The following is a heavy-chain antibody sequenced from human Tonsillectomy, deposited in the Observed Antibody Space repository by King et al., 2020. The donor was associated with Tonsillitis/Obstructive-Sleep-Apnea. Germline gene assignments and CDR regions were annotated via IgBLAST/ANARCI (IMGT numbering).Heavy chain of an antibody. CDR3: ARQICSSSSCHNALGLDYYYGMDV. D-gene: IGHD2-2*02. CDR1: GYSFTSYW. Sequence: VQLVESGAEVKKPGESLRISCKGSGYSFTSYWISWVRQMPGKGLEWMGRIDPSDSYTNYSPSFQGHVTISTDKSISTAYLQWSSLKASDTAMYYCARQICSSSSCHNALGLDYYYGMDVWGQGTTVTVSS. V-gene: IGHV5-10-1*01. J-gene: IGHJ6*02. CDR2: IDPSDSYT.